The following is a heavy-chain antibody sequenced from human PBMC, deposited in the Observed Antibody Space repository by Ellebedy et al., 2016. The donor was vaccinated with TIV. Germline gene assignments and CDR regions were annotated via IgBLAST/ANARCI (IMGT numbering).Heavy chain of an antibody. CDR1: GFTFSTSW. CDR3: ARDSSPYCGDDCYFDAFDM. D-gene: IGHD2-21*02. CDR2: INRDGSKK. V-gene: IGHV3-7*03. J-gene: IGHJ3*02. Sequence: GESLKISXAASGFTFSTSWMTWVRLAPGKGLEWVANINRDGSKKNYVDSVRGRYTISRDNAKNSLYLQVNSLSVEDTALYFCARDSSPYCGDDCYFDAFDMWGQGTMVTVSS.